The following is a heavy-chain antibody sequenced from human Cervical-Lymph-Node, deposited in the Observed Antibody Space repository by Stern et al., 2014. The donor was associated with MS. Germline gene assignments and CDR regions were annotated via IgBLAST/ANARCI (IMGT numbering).Heavy chain of an antibody. D-gene: IGHD6-13*01. V-gene: IGHV3-11*06. CDR2: ISFSSSYT. J-gene: IGHJ3*02. CDR3: ARDNRYSSAFDI. Sequence: VQLVQSGGGLVKPGGSLRLSCAASRFTFSESYMSWIRQAPGKGLEWISYISFSSSYTNYADSVKGRFTISRDNSKNSLYLQMSSLRAEDTAVYYCARDNRYSSAFDIWGQGTMVTVSS. CDR1: RFTFSESY.